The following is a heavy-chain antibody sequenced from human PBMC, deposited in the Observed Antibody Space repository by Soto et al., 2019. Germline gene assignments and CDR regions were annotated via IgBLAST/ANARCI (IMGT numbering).Heavy chain of an antibody. D-gene: IGHD3-10*01. V-gene: IGHV1-3*01. J-gene: IGHJ5*02. CDR3: ARDRYSSTDASGNYWVSNYFDL. CDR2: INPGNGKT. CDR1: GYTFNSYA. Sequence: QVHLVQSGAEVKKPGASLKVSCKASGYTFNSYAIHWVRQAPGQRLDWMGWINPGNGKTFYSQRFQGRVTITRDTSADIAYLDLSSLSSEDTAVYQCARDRYSSTDASGNYWVSNYFDLWGQGTLVTVSS.